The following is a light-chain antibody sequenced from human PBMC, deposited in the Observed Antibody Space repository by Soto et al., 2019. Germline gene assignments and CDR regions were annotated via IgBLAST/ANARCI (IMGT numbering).Light chain of an antibody. CDR2: NVN. V-gene: IGLV2-14*01. J-gene: IGLJ1*01. Sequence: QSVLTQSASVSGSPGQSITISCTGTSSDVGNYNYVSWYQQHPGEVPKLIIFNVNNRPSGVSNRFSGSKSGKTASLTISGLQAEDEADYYCSSFTSSTTYVFGTGTKVTVL. CDR3: SSFTSSTTYV. CDR1: SSDVGNYNY.